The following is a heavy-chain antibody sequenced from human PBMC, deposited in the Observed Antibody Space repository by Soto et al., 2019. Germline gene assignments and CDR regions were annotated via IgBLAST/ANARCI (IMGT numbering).Heavy chain of an antibody. J-gene: IGHJ6*02. V-gene: IGHV4-34*01. Sequence: PGKGLEWIGEINHSGSTNYNPSLKSRVTISVDTSKNQFSLKLSSVTAADTAVYYCARIRLGGLPIYYYYYGMDVWGQGTTVTVSS. CDR2: INHSGST. D-gene: IGHD3-16*01. CDR3: ARIRLGGLPIYYYYYGMDV.